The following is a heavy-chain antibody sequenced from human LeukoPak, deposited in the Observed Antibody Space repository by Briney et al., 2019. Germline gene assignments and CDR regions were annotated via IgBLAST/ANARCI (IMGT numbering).Heavy chain of an antibody. CDR2: ISSSSSTI. Sequence: GGSLRLSCAASGFTFSSYSMNWVRQAPGKGLEWVSYISSSSSTIYYADSVKGRFTISRDNAKNSLFLQMNSLRAEDTAVYYCARLSLTIFGVVIPDDAFDIWGQGTMVTVSS. V-gene: IGHV3-48*01. J-gene: IGHJ3*02. D-gene: IGHD3-3*01. CDR3: ARLSLTIFGVVIPDDAFDI. CDR1: GFTFSSYS.